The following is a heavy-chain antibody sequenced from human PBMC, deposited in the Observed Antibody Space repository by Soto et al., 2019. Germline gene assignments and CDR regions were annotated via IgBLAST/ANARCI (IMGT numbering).Heavy chain of an antibody. CDR1: GGTFVRYI. CDR3: EKNGIEASGTLYGMDL. D-gene: IGHD6-13*01. Sequence: WESXGLSSSSSGGTFVRYIRNLVRHAPGKGLGWVASISRSSSTIYYADSVKGRCTISRHNAKNSLALHMNSMRGDDTAVYHCEKNGIEASGTLYGMDLWGQGPTVNVSS. CDR2: ISRSSSTI. J-gene: IGHJ6*02. V-gene: IGHV3-48*01.